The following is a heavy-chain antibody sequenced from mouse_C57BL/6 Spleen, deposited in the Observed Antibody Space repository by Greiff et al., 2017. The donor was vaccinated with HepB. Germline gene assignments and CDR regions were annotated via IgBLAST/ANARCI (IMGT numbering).Heavy chain of an antibody. CDR2: IRSKSNNYAT. J-gene: IGHJ2*01. CDR1: GFSFNTYA. V-gene: IGHV10-1*01. Sequence: EAGGGLVQPKGSLKLSCAASGFSFNTYAMNWVRQAPGKGLEWVARIRSKSNNYATYYADSVKDRFTISRDDSESMLYLQMNNLKTEDTAMYYCVRQDGSSPFDYWGQGTTLTVSS. D-gene: IGHD1-1*01. CDR3: VRQDGSSPFDY.